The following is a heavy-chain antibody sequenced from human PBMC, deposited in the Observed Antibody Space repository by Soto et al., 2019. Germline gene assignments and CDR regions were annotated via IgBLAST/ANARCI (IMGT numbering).Heavy chain of an antibody. D-gene: IGHD3-22*01. CDR1: GFTFSSYA. J-gene: IGHJ4*02. V-gene: IGHV3-23*01. CDR2: ISGTGDST. Sequence: GGSLRLSCAASGFTFSSYAMSCVRQAPGKGLEWVSAISGTGDSTYYADSVKGRFTISRDNSKNTLYLQINSLRAEDTAVYYCAKDRDSSGYYYRNYWGQGTLVTVSS. CDR3: AKDRDSSGYYYRNY.